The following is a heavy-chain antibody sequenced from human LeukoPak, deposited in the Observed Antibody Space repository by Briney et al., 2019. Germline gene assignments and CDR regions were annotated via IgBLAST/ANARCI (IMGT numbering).Heavy chain of an antibody. CDR3: AKDFLPPHRTRYYYGSGSLGRYGMDV. Sequence: PGGSLRLSCAASGFTFSSYGMHWVRQAPGKGLEWVAVISYDGSNKYYADSVKGRFTISRDNSKNTLYLQMNSLRAVDTAVYYCAKDFLPPHRTRYYYGSGSLGRYGMDVWGQGTTVTVSS. CDR2: ISYDGSNK. J-gene: IGHJ6*02. D-gene: IGHD3-10*01. CDR1: GFTFSSYG. V-gene: IGHV3-30*18.